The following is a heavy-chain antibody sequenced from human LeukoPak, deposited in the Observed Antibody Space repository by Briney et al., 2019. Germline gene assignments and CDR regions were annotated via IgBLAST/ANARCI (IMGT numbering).Heavy chain of an antibody. Sequence: PSETLSLTCTVSGGSISSSSYYWGWIRQPPGKGLEWIGSIYYSGSTYYNPSLKSRVTISVDTSKNQFSLKLSSVTAADTAVYYCARRGVVVPAARGFDPWGQGTLVTVSS. J-gene: IGHJ5*02. V-gene: IGHV4-39*07. CDR3: ARRGVVVPAARGFDP. CDR1: GGSISSSSYY. D-gene: IGHD2-2*01. CDR2: IYYSGST.